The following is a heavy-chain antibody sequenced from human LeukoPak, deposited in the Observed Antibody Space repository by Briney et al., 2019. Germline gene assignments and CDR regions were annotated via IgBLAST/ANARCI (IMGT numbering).Heavy chain of an antibody. V-gene: IGHV4-39*01. Sequence: PSETLSLTCTVFGDSVSSSNYYWAWFRQPPGRGLDWIGSLYYDGRTYYSPSLESRVTVSVDTSKNQFALKLTSVTAADTAVYYWASRRGKWYVNWSDPWGPGTLVTVSS. D-gene: IGHD2-15*01. J-gene: IGHJ5*02. CDR1: GDSVSSSNYY. CDR3: ASRRGKWYVNWSDP. CDR2: LYYDGRT.